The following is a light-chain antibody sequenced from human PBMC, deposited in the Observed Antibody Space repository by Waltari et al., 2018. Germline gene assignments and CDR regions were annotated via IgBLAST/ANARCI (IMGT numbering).Light chain of an antibody. CDR1: SSDVGYYDL. V-gene: IGLV2-23*01. Sequence: QSALTQPASVSGSLGQSITISCTGTSSDVGYYDLVSWYQQLPGKVPTLLIFEVSKRPPGFSDRVSGSKSGNTASLTISGLQAEDEAEYYCCSYTRSRNLLFGGGTKVTVL. J-gene: IGLJ2*01. CDR3: CSYTRSRNLL. CDR2: EVS.